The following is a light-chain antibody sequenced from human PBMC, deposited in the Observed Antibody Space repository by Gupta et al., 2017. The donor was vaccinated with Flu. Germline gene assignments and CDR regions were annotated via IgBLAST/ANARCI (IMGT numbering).Light chain of an antibody. CDR1: QSISSY. J-gene: IGKJ5*01. CDR2: AAS. Sequence: DIQMTQSPSSLSASVGDRVTITCRASQSISSYLNWYQQKPGKAPKLLIYAASSLQSGVPSRFIGSGSGTDFTLTISSLQPEDFSTDYCQQRYSTPPIIFGRGTRLEIK. CDR3: QQRYSTPPII. V-gene: IGKV1-39*01.